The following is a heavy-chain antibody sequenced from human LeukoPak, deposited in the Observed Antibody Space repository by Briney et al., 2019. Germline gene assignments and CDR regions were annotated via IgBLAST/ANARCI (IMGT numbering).Heavy chain of an antibody. D-gene: IGHD1-20*01. Sequence: GGSLRLSCAASGFTFSSYAMHWVRQAPGKGLEWVAVISYDGSNKYYADSVKGRLTISRDNSKNTLYLQMNSLRAEDTAVYYCASDRDNWNYDYYYGMDVWGQGTTVTVSS. V-gene: IGHV3-30*04. CDR2: ISYDGSNK. J-gene: IGHJ6*02. CDR3: ASDRDNWNYDYYYGMDV. CDR1: GFTFSSYA.